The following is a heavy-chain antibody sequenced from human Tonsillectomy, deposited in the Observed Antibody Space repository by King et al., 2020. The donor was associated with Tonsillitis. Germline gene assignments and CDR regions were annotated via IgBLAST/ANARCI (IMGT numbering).Heavy chain of an antibody. CDR1: RFTFSNYC. CDR3: AKDVRRYGSGSFPES. J-gene: IGHJ5*02. CDR2: ISYDGSDI. Sequence: VQLVESGGGLVQPGGSLRLSCAASRFTFSNYCMHWLRQAPGKGLEWVAIISYDGSDIYQADSVKGRITISRDNSKNTLYLEMNSLRAEDAALYYCAKDVRRYGSGSFPESWGQGTLVTVSS. D-gene: IGHD3-10*01. V-gene: IGHV3-33*05.